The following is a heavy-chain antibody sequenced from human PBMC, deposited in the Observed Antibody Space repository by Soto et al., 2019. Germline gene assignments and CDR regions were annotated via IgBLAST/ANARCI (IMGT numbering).Heavy chain of an antibody. Sequence: VQLVQSGAEVREAGASVKVSCKASGFTFTGYYIHWVRQVPGQGLEWMGWIKSNGDDTNYAQKFQGRVTMTWDTSISTAYMELSRLRSEDTAVYYCARGVRFVVVPAATDWYFDLWGRGTLVTVSS. D-gene: IGHD2-2*01. V-gene: IGHV1-2*02. CDR3: ARGVRFVVVPAATDWYFDL. J-gene: IGHJ2*01. CDR2: IKSNGDDT. CDR1: GFTFTGYY.